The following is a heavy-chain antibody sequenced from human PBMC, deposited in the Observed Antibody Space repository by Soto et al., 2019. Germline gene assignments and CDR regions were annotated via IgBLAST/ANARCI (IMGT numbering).Heavy chain of an antibody. Sequence: QITLKESGPTLVKPTQTLTLTCTFSGFSLSTSGVGVGWIRQPPGKALEWLALIYWDDDKRYSPSLKSRLTITNDIAKNPVVLTMTTMDPVDTATYYCAHRRAYCSGGSCYSLWFDPWGQGTLVTVSS. CDR1: GFSLSTSGVG. CDR2: IYWDDDK. V-gene: IGHV2-5*02. D-gene: IGHD2-15*01. J-gene: IGHJ5*02. CDR3: AHRRAYCSGGSCYSLWFDP.